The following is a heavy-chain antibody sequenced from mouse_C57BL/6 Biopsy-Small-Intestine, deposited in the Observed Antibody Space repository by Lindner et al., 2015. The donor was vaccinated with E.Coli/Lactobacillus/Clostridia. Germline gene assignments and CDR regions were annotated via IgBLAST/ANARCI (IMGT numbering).Heavy chain of an antibody. V-gene: IGHV1-4*01. D-gene: IGHD2-4*01. J-gene: IGHJ4*01. CDR2: INPSSGYT. Sequence: VQLQESGAELARPGASVKMSCETSGYTFTTYTMHWVKQRPGQGLEWIGYINPSSGYTKYNQKFKDRATLTADKSSSTAYMQLNSLTSEDSAVYYCARGDDYDPYAMDYWGQGTSVTVSS. CDR3: ARGDDYDPYAMDY. CDR1: GYTFTTYT.